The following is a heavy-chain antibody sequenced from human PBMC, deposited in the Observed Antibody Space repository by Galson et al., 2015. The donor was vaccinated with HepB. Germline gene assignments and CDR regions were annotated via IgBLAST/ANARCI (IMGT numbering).Heavy chain of an antibody. J-gene: IGHJ4*02. D-gene: IGHD3-22*01. CDR3: AKDSAAMIVVVITTWGPGGFDY. V-gene: IGHV3-23*01. CDR2: ISGSGGST. Sequence: SLRLSCAASGFTFSSYAMSWVRQAPGKGLEWVSAISGSGGSTYYADSVKGRFTISRDNSKNTLYLQMNSLRAEDTAVYYCAKDSAAMIVVVITTWGPGGFDYWGQGTLVTVSS. CDR1: GFTFSSYA.